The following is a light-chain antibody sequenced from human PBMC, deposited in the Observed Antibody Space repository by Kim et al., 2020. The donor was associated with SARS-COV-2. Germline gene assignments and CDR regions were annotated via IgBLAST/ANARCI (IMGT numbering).Light chain of an antibody. V-gene: IGKV1-6*01. CDR2: GAS. CDR3: LRNKKSPYT. Sequence: AIQMTQSPSSLSASVGDRVTITCRASQGIGNDVGWYQQKPGKAPKLLIYGASTLESGVPSRFTGRGFGTDFTLTISTLQPEDFAIYYCLRNKKSPYTFGQGTKLEI. J-gene: IGKJ2*01. CDR1: QGIGND.